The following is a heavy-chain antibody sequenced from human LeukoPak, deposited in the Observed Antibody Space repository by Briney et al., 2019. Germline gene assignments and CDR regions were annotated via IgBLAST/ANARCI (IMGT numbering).Heavy chain of an antibody. CDR1: GGSFSNYY. Sequence: PSETLSLTCAVHGGSFSNYYWSWIRQPQGKVLEWIGEINDSGRINYNPSLMSRVTVSVDTSKNQFSLRLTSVTATDTAVYYCARRWNYGRNYYIDVWGNGATVSVSS. J-gene: IGHJ6*03. V-gene: IGHV4-34*01. D-gene: IGHD1-7*01. CDR2: INDSGRI. CDR3: ARRWNYGRNYYIDV.